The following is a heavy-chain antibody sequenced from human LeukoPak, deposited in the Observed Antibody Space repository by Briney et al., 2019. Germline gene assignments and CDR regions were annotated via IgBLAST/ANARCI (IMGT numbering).Heavy chain of an antibody. D-gene: IGHD3-22*01. Sequence: SETLSLTCTVSGYSISSGYYWGWIRQPPGKGLEWIGSIYHSGSTYYNPSLKSRVTISVDTSKNQFSLKLSSVTAADTAVYYCAKPTYYYDSSGHYFDYWGQGTLVTVSS. CDR2: IYHSGST. V-gene: IGHV4-38-2*02. J-gene: IGHJ4*02. CDR1: GYSISSGYY. CDR3: AKPTYYYDSSGHYFDY.